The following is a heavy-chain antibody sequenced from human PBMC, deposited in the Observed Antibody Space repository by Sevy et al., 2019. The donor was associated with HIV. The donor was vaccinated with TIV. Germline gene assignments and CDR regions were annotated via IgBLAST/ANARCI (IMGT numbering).Heavy chain of an antibody. V-gene: IGHV3-66*01. CDR2: IYSGNST. Sequence: GGSLRLSCAASGFTVSSNYMSWVRQAPGKGLEWVSVIYSGNSTYYADSVKGRFTISRDNSKNTLYLQMNSLRAEDTAVYYCARGSTDRYYGMDVWRQGTTVTVS. CDR1: GFTVSSNY. CDR3: ARGSTDRYYGMDV. D-gene: IGHD4-17*01. J-gene: IGHJ6*02.